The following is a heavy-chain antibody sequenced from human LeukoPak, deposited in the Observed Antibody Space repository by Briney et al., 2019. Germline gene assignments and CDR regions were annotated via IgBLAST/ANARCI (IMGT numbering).Heavy chain of an antibody. CDR1: GFTFSSYG. Sequence: GRSLRLSCAASGFTFSSYGMHWVRQAPGKGLEWVAVISYDGSNKYYADSVKGRFTISRDNTKNSLYLQMNSLRAEDTAVFYCARDQYDTWSRRGNFDSWGQGTLVIVSS. J-gene: IGHJ4*02. V-gene: IGHV3-30*03. D-gene: IGHD3-3*01. CDR3: ARDQYDTWSRRGNFDS. CDR2: ISYDGSNK.